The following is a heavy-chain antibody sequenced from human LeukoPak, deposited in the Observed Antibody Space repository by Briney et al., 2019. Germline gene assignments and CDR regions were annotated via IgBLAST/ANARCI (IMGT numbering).Heavy chain of an antibody. CDR1: GFTFSSYW. CDR3: ARESKYSGYPFDY. Sequence: GGSLTLSCAASGFTFSSYWMHWVRQAPGKGLVWVSRVNSDGSGTTYADSVKGRFTISRDNAKNTLYLQMNSLRAEDTAVYYCARESKYSGYPFDYWGQGTLVTVSS. J-gene: IGHJ4*02. V-gene: IGHV3-74*01. D-gene: IGHD5-12*01. CDR2: VNSDGSGT.